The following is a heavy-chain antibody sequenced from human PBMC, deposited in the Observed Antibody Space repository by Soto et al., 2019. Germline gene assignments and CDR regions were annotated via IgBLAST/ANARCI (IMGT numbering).Heavy chain of an antibody. J-gene: IGHJ6*02. CDR1: GFTFSSYS. CDR2: ISSSSSTI. V-gene: IGHV3-48*01. D-gene: IGHD6-13*01. CDR3: AGAAARRDDYYGRDV. Sequence: EVPMVESGGGLVQPGGSLRLSCAASGFTFSSYSMNWVRQAPGKGLEWVSYISSSSSTIYYADSVKGRFTISRDTAKNALYLQMNSLRAEDTAVYYCAGAAARRDDYYGRDVWGQGTTVTVSS.